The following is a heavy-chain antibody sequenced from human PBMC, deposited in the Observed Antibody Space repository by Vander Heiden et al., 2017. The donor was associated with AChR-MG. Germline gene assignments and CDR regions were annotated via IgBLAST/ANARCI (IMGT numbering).Heavy chain of an antibody. CDR3: AKGGYYYGSGSYNPNWFDP. V-gene: IGHV3-30*18. D-gene: IGHD3-10*01. Sequence: QVQLLESGGGVVQPGRALKLSCPAYGLTFLSYGMHWVRQAPGQGLEWVAVISYDGSNKYYADSVKGRFTISRDNSKNTLYLQMNSLRAEDTAVYYCAKGGYYYGSGSYNPNWFDPWGQGTLVTVSS. CDR1: GLTFLSYG. CDR2: ISYDGSNK. J-gene: IGHJ5*02.